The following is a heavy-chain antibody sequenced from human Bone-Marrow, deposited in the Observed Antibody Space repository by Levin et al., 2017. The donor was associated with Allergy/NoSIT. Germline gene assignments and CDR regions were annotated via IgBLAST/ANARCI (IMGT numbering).Heavy chain of an antibody. CDR3: VSNFFGGYCYMDV. D-gene: IGHD3-10*01. CDR1: GGSFDSFI. V-gene: IGHV1-69*01. J-gene: IGHJ6*03. Sequence: SCKASGGSFDSFITTWVRQAPGQGLEWMGGIIPLFGTTNYAQKFQGRLTITADESTSTAYMELSSPRSGDTALYFCVSNFFGGYCYMDVWGNGTTVTVSS. CDR2: IIPLFGTT.